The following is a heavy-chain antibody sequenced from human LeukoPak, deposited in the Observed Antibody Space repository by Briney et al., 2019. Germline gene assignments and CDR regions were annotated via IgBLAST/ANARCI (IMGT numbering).Heavy chain of an antibody. V-gene: IGHV4-38-2*02. D-gene: IGHD5-18*01. CDR1: GYSISSGYY. CDR3: ARETGYSYGHYFDY. Sequence: SETLSLTCTVSGYSISSGYYWGWLRQPPGKGLEWIGSIYHSGSTYHNPSLKSRVTISVDTSKNQFSLKLSSVTAADTAVYYCARETGYSYGHYFDYWGQGTLVTVSS. J-gene: IGHJ4*02. CDR2: IYHSGST.